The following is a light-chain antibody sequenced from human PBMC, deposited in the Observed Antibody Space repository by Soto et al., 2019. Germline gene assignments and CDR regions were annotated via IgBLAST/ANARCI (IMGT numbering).Light chain of an antibody. CDR2: DIS. CDR1: QTVSSN. V-gene: IGKV3-15*01. J-gene: IGKJ5*01. CDR3: QQYNNWPS. Sequence: VLTQSPGTLSVSVGERAPLSCRASQTVSSNLAWYQQRPGQAPRLLIYDISNRAAGVPARFSGSGSETEFTLTIRSLQSEDFAVYFCQQYNNWPSFGQGTRLEIK.